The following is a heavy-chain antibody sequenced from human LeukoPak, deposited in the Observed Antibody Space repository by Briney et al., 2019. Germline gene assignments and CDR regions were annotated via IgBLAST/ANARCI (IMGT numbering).Heavy chain of an antibody. D-gene: IGHD3-22*01. V-gene: IGHV3-74*01. CDR3: ARAPSEIGGYYPEYFRH. CDR2: IKSDGST. CDR1: GFTFSSYW. Sequence: GGSLRLSCAASGFTFSSYWMPSVRQAPGKGLVWVSRIKSDGSTNYADSVKGRFTISRDNPKNTVSLQMNTLRAEDTGVYYCARAPSEIGGYYPEYFRHWGQGTLVTVSS. J-gene: IGHJ1*01.